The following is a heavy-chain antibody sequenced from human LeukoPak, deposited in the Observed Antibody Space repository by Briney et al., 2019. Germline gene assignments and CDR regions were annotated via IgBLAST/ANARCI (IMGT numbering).Heavy chain of an antibody. CDR1: GFTFSDYY. J-gene: IGHJ6*02. CDR2: ISSSGRLM. D-gene: IGHD1-14*01. V-gene: IGHV3-11*01. CDR3: ARDTNNGLDV. Sequence: TGGPLRLSCAASGFTFSDYYINWIRQAPGKGLEWVSHISSSGRLMQYADSVKGRFTITRDNAQNFMSLQMSSLTPEDTAVYYCARDTNNGLDVWGRGTTVTVSS.